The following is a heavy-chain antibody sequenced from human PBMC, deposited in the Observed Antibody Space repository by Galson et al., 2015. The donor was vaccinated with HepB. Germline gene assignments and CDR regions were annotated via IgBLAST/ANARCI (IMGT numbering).Heavy chain of an antibody. CDR3: VRGSQRDS. V-gene: IGHV7-4-1*02. Sequence: SVKVYCKASGYTFINHVMNWVRQAPGQGLEWMAWINTNTGNPTSARDFTGRFVFSLDTSVNTAFLEISSLKAEDTAIYYCVRGSQRDSWGQGTLVTVSS. J-gene: IGHJ4*02. CDR2: INTNTGNP. CDR1: GYTFINHV.